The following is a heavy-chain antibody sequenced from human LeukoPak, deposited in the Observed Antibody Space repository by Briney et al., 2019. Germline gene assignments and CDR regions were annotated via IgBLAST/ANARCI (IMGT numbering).Heavy chain of an antibody. CDR2: VSYDGSNK. CDR1: GFSFSRYG. D-gene: IGHD4/OR15-4a*01. CDR3: AKDAQGANDLDDALDI. Sequence: GGSLRLSCAASGFSFSRYGMHWVRQAPGKGLEWVAVVSYDGSNKYYADSVKGRFTISRDNSKKTLYLQMNSLRGEDTGVYFCAKDAQGANDLDDALDIWGKGTMVSVSS. J-gene: IGHJ3*02. V-gene: IGHV3-30*18.